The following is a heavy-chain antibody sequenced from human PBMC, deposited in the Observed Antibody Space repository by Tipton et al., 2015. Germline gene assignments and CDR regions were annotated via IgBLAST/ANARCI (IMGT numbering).Heavy chain of an antibody. Sequence: TLSLTCTASGGSFSDYYWSWIRQSPGKGLEWIGSILHRGTTYYNPSLRSRVSLSIDTSSNQFSLSLTSVTAADTALYYCARHVFIQGSWYQWFDPWGQGTLVTVS. V-gene: IGHV4-39*01. CDR1: GGSFSDYY. CDR3: ARHVFIQGSWYQWFDP. CDR2: ILHRGTT. J-gene: IGHJ5*02. D-gene: IGHD6-13*01.